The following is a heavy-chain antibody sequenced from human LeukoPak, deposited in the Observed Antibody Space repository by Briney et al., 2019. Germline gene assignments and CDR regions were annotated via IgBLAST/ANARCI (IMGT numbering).Heavy chain of an antibody. D-gene: IGHD4-23*01. V-gene: IGHV3-15*01. J-gene: IGHJ4*02. CDR3: TTVIMGTPKDDH. CDR2: IRSEADGGTL. Sequence: PGGSLRLSCAASELSLINAWMSWVRQAPGKGLEWVGRIRSEADGGTLDYAALVKGRFTISRDASKNTLYLQMNSLKTEDTAVYYCTTVIMGTPKDDHWRRGTLVTVSS. CDR1: ELSLINAW.